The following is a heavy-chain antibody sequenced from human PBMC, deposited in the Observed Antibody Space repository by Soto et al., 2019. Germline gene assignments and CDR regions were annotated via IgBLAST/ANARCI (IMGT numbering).Heavy chain of an antibody. D-gene: IGHD3-10*01. Sequence: PSETLSLTCTVSGGTISSSSYYWGWIRQPPGKGLEWIGSIYYSGSTYYNPSLQSRVSISFDTSKNQFSLDVNSVTAADTAVYFCASAPDFSSSGTTYIDKWGQGILVTVSS. CDR1: GGTISSSSYY. J-gene: IGHJ4*02. V-gene: IGHV4-39*07. CDR3: ASAPDFSSSGTTYIDK. CDR2: IYYSGST.